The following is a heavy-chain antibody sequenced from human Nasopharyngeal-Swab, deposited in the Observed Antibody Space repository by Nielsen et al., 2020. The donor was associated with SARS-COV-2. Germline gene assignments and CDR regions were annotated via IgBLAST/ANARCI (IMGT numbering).Heavy chain of an antibody. V-gene: IGHV3-53*05. CDR3: AKATNARYDFWSGSFDY. CDR1: GLSVSSNY. CDR2: IYPGGST. J-gene: IGHJ4*02. Sequence: GESLKISCAASGLSVSSNYMSWVRQAPGKGLEWVSIIYPGGSTYYADSVKGRFTISRDNAKNSLYLQMNSLRVEDMAFYYCAKATNARYDFWSGSFDYWGQGTLVTVSS. D-gene: IGHD3-3*01.